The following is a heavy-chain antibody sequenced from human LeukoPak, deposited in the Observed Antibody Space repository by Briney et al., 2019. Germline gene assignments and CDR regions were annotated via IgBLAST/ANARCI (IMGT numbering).Heavy chain of an antibody. V-gene: IGHV1-2*02. J-gene: IGHJ6*02. Sequence: ASVKVSCKASGGTFSSYAISWVRQAPGQGLEWMGGINPNSGGTNYAQKFQGRVTMTRDTSISTAYMELSRLRSDDTAVYYCARVTYYYGMDVWGQGTTVTVSS. CDR2: INPNSGGT. CDR3: ARVTYYYGMDV. CDR1: GGTFSSYA.